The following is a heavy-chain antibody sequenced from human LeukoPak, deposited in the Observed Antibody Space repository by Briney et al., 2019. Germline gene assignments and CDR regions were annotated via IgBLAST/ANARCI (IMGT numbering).Heavy chain of an antibody. V-gene: IGHV4-59*01. D-gene: IGHD3-10*01. CDR1: GGSISSYY. Sequence: SETLCLTCTVSGGSISSYYWSWIRQPPGKGLEWIGYIYYSGSTNYNPSLKSRVTISVDTSKNQFSLKLSSVTAADTAVYYCARGSRGVTNMNWFDPWGQGTLVTVSS. CDR3: ARGSRGVTNMNWFDP. CDR2: IYYSGST. J-gene: IGHJ5*02.